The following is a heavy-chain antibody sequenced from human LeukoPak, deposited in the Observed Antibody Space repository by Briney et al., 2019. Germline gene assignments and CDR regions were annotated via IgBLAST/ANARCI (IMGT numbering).Heavy chain of an antibody. D-gene: IGHD5-12*01. CDR2: ISGSGGST. CDR3: AKVHSGYDYHPADY. Sequence: GGSLRLSCAASGFTFSSYAMSWVRQAPGKGLEWVSAISGSGGSTYYADSVKGRFTISRDNSKNTLYLQMNSLRAEDTAVYYCAKVHSGYDYHPADYWGQGTLVTVSS. V-gene: IGHV3-23*01. CDR1: GFTFSSYA. J-gene: IGHJ4*02.